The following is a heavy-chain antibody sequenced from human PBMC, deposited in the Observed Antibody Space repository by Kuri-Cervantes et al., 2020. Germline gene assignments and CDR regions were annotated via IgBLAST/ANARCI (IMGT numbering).Heavy chain of an antibody. CDR1: GGTFSSYA. Sequence: SVKVSCKASGGTFSSYAISWVRQAPGQGLEWMGGIIPIFGTANYAQKFQGRVTITADKSTSTAYMELSSLRSEDTAVYYCARVPHNLIWFGELTGWGQGTLVTVSS. CDR2: IIPIFGTA. V-gene: IGHV1-69*06. CDR3: ARVPHNLIWFGELTG. D-gene: IGHD3-10*01. J-gene: IGHJ4*02.